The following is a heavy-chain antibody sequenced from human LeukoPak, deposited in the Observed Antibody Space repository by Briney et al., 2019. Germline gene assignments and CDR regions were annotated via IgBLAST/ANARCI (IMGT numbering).Heavy chain of an antibody. CDR1: GGSSSGYY. D-gene: IGHD3-22*01. J-gene: IGHJ4*02. V-gene: IGHV4-34*01. CDR3: ARLKRRGTYYYDSSGYSYFDY. Sequence: PSETLSLTCAVYGGSSSGYYWSWIRQPPGKGLEWIGEINHSGSTNYNPSLKSRVTISVDTSKNQFSLKLSSVTAADTAVYYCARLKRRGTYYYDSSGYSYFDYWGQGTLVTVSS. CDR2: INHSGST.